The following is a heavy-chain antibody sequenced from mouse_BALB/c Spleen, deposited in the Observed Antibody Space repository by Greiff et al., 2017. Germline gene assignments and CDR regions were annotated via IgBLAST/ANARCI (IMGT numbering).Heavy chain of an antibody. Sequence: VQLQQSGAELVRSGASVKLSCTASGFNIKDYYMHWVKQRPEQGLEWIGWIDPENGDTEYAPKFQGKATMTADTSSNTAYLQLSSLTSEDSAVYYCTRSRIYDGYHDYAMDYWGQGTSVTVSS. D-gene: IGHD2-3*01. J-gene: IGHJ4*01. CDR2: IDPENGDT. V-gene: IGHV14-4*02. CDR1: GFNIKDYY. CDR3: TRSRIYDGYHDYAMDY.